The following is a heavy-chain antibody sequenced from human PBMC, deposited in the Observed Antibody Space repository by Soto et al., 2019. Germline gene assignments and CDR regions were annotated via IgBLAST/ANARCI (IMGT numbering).Heavy chain of an antibody. CDR1: GLTFSDRY. J-gene: IGHJ4*02. Sequence: EVQLVESGGGLVQPGGSLRLSCAASGLTFSDRYMDWVRQAPGKGLECVGRIRKKTNSYTTEYAASVKGRFIISRDDSTNSLYLQMSSLKTEDTAVYYCTTVTTVDYYFDYWGQGTLVTVSS. CDR3: TTVTTVDYYFDY. CDR2: IRKKTNSYTT. V-gene: IGHV3-72*01. D-gene: IGHD4-17*01.